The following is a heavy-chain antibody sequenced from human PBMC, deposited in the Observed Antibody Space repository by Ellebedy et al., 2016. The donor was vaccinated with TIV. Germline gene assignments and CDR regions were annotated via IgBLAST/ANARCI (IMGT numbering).Heavy chain of an antibody. D-gene: IGHD5-24*01. CDR2: VSSGCSYI. Sequence: PGGSLRLSCAASGFTFSSYAMRWVRQDPGKGLAWVASVSSGCSYIYYADSVKGLFAISRDNAKNSLYLQMNSLRAEDTALYLCARHVSTDGWGASFDCWGQGTLVTVSS. J-gene: IGHJ4*02. CDR1: GFTFSSYA. V-gene: IGHV3-21*01. CDR3: ARHVSTDGWGASFDC.